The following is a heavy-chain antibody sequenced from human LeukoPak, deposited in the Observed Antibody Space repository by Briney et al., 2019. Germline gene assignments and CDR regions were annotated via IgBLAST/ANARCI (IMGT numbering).Heavy chain of an antibody. CDR1: GGSISSSSYY. D-gene: IGHD1-26*01. J-gene: IGHJ6*03. CDR3: ARDRSGVIRGADYYYYMDV. CDR2: IYTSGST. V-gene: IGHV4-61*02. Sequence: PSETLSLTCTVSGGSISSSSYYWSWIRQPAGKGLEWIGRIYTSGSTNYNPSLKSRVTMSVDTSKNQFSLKLSSVTAADTAVYYCARDRSGVIRGADYYYYMDVWGKGTTVTISS.